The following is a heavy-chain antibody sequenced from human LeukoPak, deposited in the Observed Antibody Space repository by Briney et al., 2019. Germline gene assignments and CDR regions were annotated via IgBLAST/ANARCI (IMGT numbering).Heavy chain of an antibody. CDR2: ISSRSSSK. CDR3: ARVGYDILTGFHY. Sequence: PGGSLRLSCVASGFTFSQYSINWVRQAPGKGLKWVSFISSRSSSKYYADSVKGRFTISRDNAKQSLYLQMNSLRDEDTAVYYCARVGYDILTGFHYWGQGTLVTVSS. D-gene: IGHD3-9*01. V-gene: IGHV3-48*02. CDR1: GFTFSQYS. J-gene: IGHJ4*02.